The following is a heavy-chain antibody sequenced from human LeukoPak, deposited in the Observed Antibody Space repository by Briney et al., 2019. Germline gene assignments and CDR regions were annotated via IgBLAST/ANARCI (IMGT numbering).Heavy chain of an antibody. V-gene: IGHV3-30-3*01. CDR2: ISYDGSNK. D-gene: IGHD3-9*01. J-gene: IGHJ3*02. Sequence: PGRSLRLSCAASGFTFSSYAMHWVRQAPPKGLEWVAVISYDGSNKYYADSVKGRFTISRDNSKNTLYLQMNSLRAEDTAVYYCARGAYYDILTGYLETFDIWGQGTMVTVSS. CDR1: GFTFSSYA. CDR3: ARGAYYDILTGYLETFDI.